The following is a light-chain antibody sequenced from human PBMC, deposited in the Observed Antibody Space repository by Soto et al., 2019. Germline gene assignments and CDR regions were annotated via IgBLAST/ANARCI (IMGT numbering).Light chain of an antibody. CDR2: DVS. CDR1: SSDVGGYNY. Sequence: QSLLPQPSSLSGSAGQSITLSCPGTSSDVGGYNYVSWYQQHPGKAPKLMIYDVSNRPSGVSNRFSGSKSGNTASLTISGLQAEDEADYYCSSYTSSSTLYVFGTGTKVTVL. V-gene: IGLV2-14*01. CDR3: SSYTSSSTLYV. J-gene: IGLJ1*01.